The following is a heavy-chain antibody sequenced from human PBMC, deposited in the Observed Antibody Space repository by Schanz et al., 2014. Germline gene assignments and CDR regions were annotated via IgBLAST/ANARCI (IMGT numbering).Heavy chain of an antibody. V-gene: IGHV3-23*03. J-gene: IGHJ4*02. D-gene: IGHD3-3*01. CDR1: EFTFSTDA. Sequence: DVHLLESGGGLVQPGGSLRLSCAASEFTFSTDAMSWVRQAPGKGLEWVSRIYWSDGGSTGYADSVRGRFTISRDNAKNSLYLEMNSLRAEDTAVYYCVRDSFFAFDYWGQGTLVTVSS. CDR3: VRDSFFAFDY. CDR2: IYWSDGGST.